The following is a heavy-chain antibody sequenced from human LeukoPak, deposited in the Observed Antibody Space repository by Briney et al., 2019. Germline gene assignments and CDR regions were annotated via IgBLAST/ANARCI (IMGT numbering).Heavy chain of an antibody. CDR1: GIAFSNHW. Sequence: GGSLRLSCAASGIAFSNHWMHWVRQAPGKGLEWVSWINNDGSYAVYADSVRARFTISRDNAKNTLYLQMNSLRPEDTAVYYCPRDRPHNWFDPWGQGTLVTVSS. CDR2: INNDGSYA. J-gene: IGHJ5*02. CDR3: PRDRPHNWFDP. V-gene: IGHV3-74*01.